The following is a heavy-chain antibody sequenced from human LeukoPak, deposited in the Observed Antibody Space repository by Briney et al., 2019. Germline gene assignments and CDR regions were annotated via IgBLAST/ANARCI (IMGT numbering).Heavy chain of an antibody. CDR1: GGSISSSSYY. J-gene: IGHJ4*02. D-gene: IGHD3-3*01. CDR2: IYYSGST. V-gene: IGHV4-39*01. CDR3: ASYILEWLLFDY. Sequence: PSETLSLTCTVSGGSISSSSYYWGWIRQPPGKGLEWIGSIYYSGSTYYNPSLKSRVTISVDTSKNQFSLKLSSVTAADTAVYYCASYILEWLLFDYWGQGTLVTVSS.